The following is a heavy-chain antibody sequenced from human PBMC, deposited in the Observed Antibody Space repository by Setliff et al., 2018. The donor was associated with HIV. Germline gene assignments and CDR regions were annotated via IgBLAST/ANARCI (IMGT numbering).Heavy chain of an antibody. D-gene: IGHD2-21*01. V-gene: IGHV3-7*01. Sequence: PGGSLRLSCAASGFTFSDYWMSWVRQAPGKGLEWVANINQDGSEKYYLDSVKGRFTVSRDGSRNTLFLEMNSLRAEDTAVYYCARLIETAYDGFDVWGQGTMVTVSS. CDR3: ARLIETAYDGFDV. CDR2: INQDGSEK. J-gene: IGHJ3*01. CDR1: GFTFSDYW.